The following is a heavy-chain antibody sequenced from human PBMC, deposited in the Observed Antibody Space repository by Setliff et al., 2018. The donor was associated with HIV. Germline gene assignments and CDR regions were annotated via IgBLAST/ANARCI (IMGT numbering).Heavy chain of an antibody. V-gene: IGHV1-18*01. D-gene: IGHD3-16*01. CDR1: GGTFNNYA. CDR3: ARDRIESALNY. CDR2: ISAYNGNT. Sequence: ASVKVSCKASGGTFNNYAISWVRQAPGQGLEWMGWISAYNGNTNYAQKLQGRVTMTTDTSTSTAYMELRSLRSDDTAVYYCARDRIESALNYWGQGTLVTVSS. J-gene: IGHJ4*02.